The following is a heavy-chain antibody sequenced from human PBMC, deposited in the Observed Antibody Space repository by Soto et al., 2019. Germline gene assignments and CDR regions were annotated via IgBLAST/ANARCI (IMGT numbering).Heavy chain of an antibody. V-gene: IGHV4-34*01. J-gene: IGHJ4*02. CDR3: ARGRPRITMIVVAYDY. CDR1: GGSFSGYY. CDR2: INHSGST. Sequence: LSLTCAVYGGSFSGYYWSWIRQPPGKGLEWIGEINHSGSTNYNPSLKSRVTISVDTSKNQFSLKLSSVTAADTAVYYCARGRPRITMIVVAYDYWGQGTLVTVSS. D-gene: IGHD3-22*01.